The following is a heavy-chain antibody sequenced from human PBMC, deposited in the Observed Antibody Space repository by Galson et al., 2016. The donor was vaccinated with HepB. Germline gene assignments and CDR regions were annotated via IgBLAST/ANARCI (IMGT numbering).Heavy chain of an antibody. J-gene: IGHJ4*02. V-gene: IGHV4-39*01. CDR3: AMIFPYTNYVGSFDY. D-gene: IGHD2-8*01. Sequence: LSLTCTVSGGSISTSSYYGGWIRQPPGKGLEWIVSVSYSGSTYYNPSLKSRVTTSVDTSKNQFSLKRRSVTAADTAVYCCAMIFPYTNYVGSFDYWGQGALVTVSS. CDR2: VSYSGST. CDR1: GGSISTSSYY.